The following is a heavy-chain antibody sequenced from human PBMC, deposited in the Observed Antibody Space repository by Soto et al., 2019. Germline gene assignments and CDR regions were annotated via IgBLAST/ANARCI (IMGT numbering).Heavy chain of an antibody. CDR3: ARATYYDSSGYGPIDY. V-gene: IGHV4-59*01. D-gene: IGHD3-22*01. CDR1: GGSISSYY. J-gene: IGHJ4*02. Sequence: SETLSLTCTVSGGSISSYYWSWIRQPPGKGLEWIGCIYYSGSTNYNPSLKSRVTISVDTSKNQFSLKLSSVTAADTAVYYCARATYYDSSGYGPIDYGGQGTLVTVSS. CDR2: IYYSGST.